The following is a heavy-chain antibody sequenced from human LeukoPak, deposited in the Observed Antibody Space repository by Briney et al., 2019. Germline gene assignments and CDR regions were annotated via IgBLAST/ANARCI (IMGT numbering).Heavy chain of an antibody. V-gene: IGHV3-30-3*01. CDR2: ISHDGGTN. CDR1: GFTFSSYA. Sequence: PGRSLRLSCAASGFTFSSYAMHWVRQAPGKGLEWVAAISHDGGTNFCADSVKGRFTVSRDNSKNTLYLQMDSLSAEDTAVYYCAAREVDSSRVSLDNWGQGTLVTVSS. D-gene: IGHD6-13*01. CDR3: AAREVDSSRVSLDN. J-gene: IGHJ4*02.